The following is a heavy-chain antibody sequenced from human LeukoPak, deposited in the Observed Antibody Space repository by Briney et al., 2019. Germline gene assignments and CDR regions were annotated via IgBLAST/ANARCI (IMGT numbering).Heavy chain of an antibody. J-gene: IGHJ4*02. V-gene: IGHV1-69*05. CDR1: GGTFSSYA. D-gene: IGHD5-24*01. Sequence: VASVKVSCKASGGTFSSYAISWVRRAPGQGLEWMGGIIPIFGTANYAQKFQGRVTITTDESTSTAYMELSSLRSEDTAVYYCARDDGYNWGLIDYWGQGTLVTVSS. CDR2: IIPIFGTA. CDR3: ARDDGYNWGLIDY.